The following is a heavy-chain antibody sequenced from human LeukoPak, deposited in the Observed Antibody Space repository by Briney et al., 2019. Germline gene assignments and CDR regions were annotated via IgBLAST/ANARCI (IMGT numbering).Heavy chain of an antibody. D-gene: IGHD3-9*01. Sequence: GESLKISCKGSGYSFTSYWIGWVRQMPGKGLEWMGIIYPGDSDTRYSPSFPGQVTISADKSISTAYLQWSSLKASDTAMYYCARGGYYDILTGYQTGNFDYWGQGTLVTVSS. CDR2: IYPGDSDT. J-gene: IGHJ4*02. CDR3: ARGGYYDILTGYQTGNFDY. V-gene: IGHV5-51*01. CDR1: GYSFTSYW.